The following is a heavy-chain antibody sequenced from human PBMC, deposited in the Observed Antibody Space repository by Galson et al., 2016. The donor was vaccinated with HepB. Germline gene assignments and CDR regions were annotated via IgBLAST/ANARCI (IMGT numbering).Heavy chain of an antibody. CDR1: GFTFDDYG. CDR2: INGDGSDT. D-gene: IGHD1-14*01. J-gene: IGHJ5*02. V-gene: IGHV3-74*01. CDR3: ARSDHFDP. Sequence: SLRLSCAASGFTFDDYGMHWVRQAPGKGLVWVSRINGDGSDTYYADSVKGRFTVSRDNAKNTLYLQMNSLRVEDTAVYYCARSDHFDPWGQGTLVTVSS.